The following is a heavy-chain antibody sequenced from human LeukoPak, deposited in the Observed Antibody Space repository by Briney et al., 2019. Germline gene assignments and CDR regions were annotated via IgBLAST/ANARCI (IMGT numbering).Heavy chain of an antibody. Sequence: SVKVSCKASGFTFTSSAMQWVRQARGQRLEWIGWIVVGSGNTNYAQKLQGRVTMTTDTSTSTAYMELRSLRSDDTAVYYCARDRYDSSQFDPWGQGTLVTVSS. D-gene: IGHD3-22*01. CDR1: GFTFTSSA. J-gene: IGHJ5*02. CDR2: IVVGSGNT. V-gene: IGHV1-58*02. CDR3: ARDRYDSSQFDP.